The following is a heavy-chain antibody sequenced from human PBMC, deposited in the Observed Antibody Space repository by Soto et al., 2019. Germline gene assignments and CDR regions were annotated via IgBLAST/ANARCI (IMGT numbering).Heavy chain of an antibody. CDR2: IYYSGST. Sequence: SETLSLTCTVSGGSISSYYWSWIRQPPGKGLEWIGYIYYSGSTNYNPSLKSRVTISVDTSKNQFSLKLSSVTAADTAVYYCARVQGGGYCSGGSCPYYYGMDVWGQGTTVTVSS. CDR1: GGSISSYY. V-gene: IGHV4-59*01. D-gene: IGHD2-15*01. J-gene: IGHJ6*02. CDR3: ARVQGGGYCSGGSCPYYYGMDV.